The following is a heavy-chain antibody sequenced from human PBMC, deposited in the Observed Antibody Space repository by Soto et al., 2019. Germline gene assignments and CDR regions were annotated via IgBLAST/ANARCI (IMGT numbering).Heavy chain of an antibody. V-gene: IGHV4-39*01. D-gene: IGHD4-17*01. CDR2: VFYDAST. CDR3: ARHTYGIGLAY. Sequence: PSETLSLTCTVSGGSRTINTYYWAWVRQPPGKGLEWLGSVFYDASTYYNPSLKSRLTISSDTSNNQFSLKLRSLTAADTAVYYCARHTYGIGLAYWGKGTLVTVSS. J-gene: IGHJ4*02. CDR1: GGSRTINTYY.